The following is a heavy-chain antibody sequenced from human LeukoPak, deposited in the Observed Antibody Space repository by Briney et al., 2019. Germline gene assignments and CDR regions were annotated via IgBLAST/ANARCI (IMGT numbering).Heavy chain of an antibody. CDR2: IYYSGST. Sequence: SETLSPTCNVSGGSIGISNYYWGWVRQPPGKGLEWLGSIYYSGSTYYNPSLKSRVAISVDTSKNQFSLKLTSVTAADTAKYFCAGGNNYANNWFDPWGQGTLVIVSS. CDR3: AGGNNYANNWFDP. D-gene: IGHD2-8*01. CDR1: GGSIGISNYY. V-gene: IGHV4-39*01. J-gene: IGHJ5*02.